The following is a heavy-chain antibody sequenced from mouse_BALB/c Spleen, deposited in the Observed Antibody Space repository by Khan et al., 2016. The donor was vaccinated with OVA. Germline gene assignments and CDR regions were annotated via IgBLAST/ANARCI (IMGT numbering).Heavy chain of an antibody. J-gene: IGHJ2*01. V-gene: IGHV3-2*02. CDR3: ASGRLVLRYPDYFDY. Sequence: EVELVESGPGLLKPSQSLSLTCTVTGYSITSDHAWNWIRQFPGNKLGWMAYISYSGSTTYSPSLRSRISITRETSKNQFFLQLNSVTTEDTATYYCASGRLVLRYPDYFDYWGQGTTLTVAS. D-gene: IGHD1-1*01. CDR1: GYSITSDHA. CDR2: ISYSGST.